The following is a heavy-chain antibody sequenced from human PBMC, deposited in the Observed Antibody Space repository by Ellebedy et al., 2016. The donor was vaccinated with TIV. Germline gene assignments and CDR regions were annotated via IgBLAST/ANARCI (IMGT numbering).Heavy chain of an antibody. D-gene: IGHD1-26*01. V-gene: IGHV3-33*01. J-gene: IGHJ4*02. CDR3: ARDGGSYSHLDY. Sequence: GESLKISCAASGFTFSSYGMHWVRQAPGKGLEWVALIWYDGSNKYYADSVKGRFTISRDNSKNTLYLQMNSLRAEDTALYYCARDGGSYSHLDYWGQGTLVTVSS. CDR1: GFTFSSYG. CDR2: IWYDGSNK.